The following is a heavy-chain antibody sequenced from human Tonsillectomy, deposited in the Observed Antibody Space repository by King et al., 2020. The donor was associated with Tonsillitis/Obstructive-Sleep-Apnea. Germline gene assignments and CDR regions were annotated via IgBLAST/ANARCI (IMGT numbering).Heavy chain of an antibody. D-gene: IGHD4-17*01. V-gene: IGHV4-34*01. Sequence: VQLQQWGAGLLKPSETLSLTCAVYGGSFSGYYWSWIRQPPGKGLEWIGEINHSGSTNYNPSLKSRVTISVDTSKNQFSLKLSSVTAADTAVYYCARSGTTVTTNWYYDDDMDVWGKGTTVTVSS. J-gene: IGHJ6*03. CDR3: ARSGTTVTTNWYYDDDMDV. CDR2: INHSGST. CDR1: GGSFSGYY.